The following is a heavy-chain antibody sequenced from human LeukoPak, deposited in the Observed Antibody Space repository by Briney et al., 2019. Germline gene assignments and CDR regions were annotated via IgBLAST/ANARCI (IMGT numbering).Heavy chain of an antibody. J-gene: IGHJ4*02. Sequence: GASVKVSCMASGYTFTSYGISWVRQAPGHGLEWMGWISAYNGNTNYAQKLQGRVTMTTDTSTSTAYMELRSLRSDDTAVYYCARSVGGWFFYYFDYWGQGTLVTVSS. CDR1: GYTFTSYG. V-gene: IGHV1-18*01. D-gene: IGHD6-19*01. CDR3: ARSVGGWFFYYFDY. CDR2: ISAYNGNT.